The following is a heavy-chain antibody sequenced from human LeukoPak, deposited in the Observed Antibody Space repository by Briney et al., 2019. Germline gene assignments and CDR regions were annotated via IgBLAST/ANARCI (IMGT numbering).Heavy chain of an antibody. Sequence: PGGSLRLSCAASGFTVSDHAMHWVRQAPGKGLEWLGVISYDGNYNHYADSVKGRFTVSRGNSKNTVYLHMNSLKPEDTAVYYCARDLGSYGWGNHFDYWGQGTLVTVSS. D-gene: IGHD3-16*01. CDR3: ARDLGSYGWGNHFDY. V-gene: IGHV3-30-3*01. CDR1: GFTVSDHA. CDR2: ISYDGNYN. J-gene: IGHJ4*02.